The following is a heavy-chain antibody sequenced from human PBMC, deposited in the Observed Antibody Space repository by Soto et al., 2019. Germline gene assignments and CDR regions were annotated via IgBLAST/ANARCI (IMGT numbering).Heavy chain of an antibody. Sequence: TLSLTCTFSGSPLSRGGYYWGWVRQHPGKGLEWIGYIYYSGSTYYNPSLKSRVTISVDTSKNQFSLKLSSVTAADTAVYYCARDGDMVTHYFYDYWGQGILVTVSS. CDR1: GSPLSRGGYY. V-gene: IGHV4-31*03. D-gene: IGHD2-21*02. CDR2: IYYSGST. CDR3: ARDGDMVTHYFYDY. J-gene: IGHJ4*02.